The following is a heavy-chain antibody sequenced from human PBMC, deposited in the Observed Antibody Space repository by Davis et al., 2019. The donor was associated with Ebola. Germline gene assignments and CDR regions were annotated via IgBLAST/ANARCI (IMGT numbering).Heavy chain of an antibody. CDR2: ISSSSSTI. V-gene: IGHV3-48*01. Sequence: GGSLRLSCAASGFTFSTYSMSWVRQAPGKGLEWVSYISSSSSTIYYADSVKGRFTISRDNAKNTLYLQMNSLRAEDTAVYYCAKDLMLWFGEAGRMDVWGKGTTVTVSS. D-gene: IGHD3-10*01. CDR3: AKDLMLWFGEAGRMDV. CDR1: GFTFSTYS. J-gene: IGHJ6*04.